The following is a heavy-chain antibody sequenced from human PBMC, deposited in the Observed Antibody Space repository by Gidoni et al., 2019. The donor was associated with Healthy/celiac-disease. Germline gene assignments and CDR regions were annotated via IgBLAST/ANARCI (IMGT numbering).Heavy chain of an antibody. D-gene: IGHD4-17*01. J-gene: IGHJ3*02. Sequence: EVQLVESGGGLVKPGGSLSLSCAASGFTFSSYSMNWVRQAPGKGLEWVSSISSSSSYIYYADSVKGRFTISRDNAKNSLYLQRNSLRAEDTAVYYCASDLNDYGGNGSENAFDIWGQGTMVTVSS. CDR3: ASDLNDYGGNGSENAFDI. CDR1: GFTFSSYS. CDR2: ISSSSSYI. V-gene: IGHV3-21*01.